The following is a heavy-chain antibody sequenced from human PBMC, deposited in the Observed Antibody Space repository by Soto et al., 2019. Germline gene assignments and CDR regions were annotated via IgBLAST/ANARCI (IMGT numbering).Heavy chain of an antibody. V-gene: IGHV6-1*01. CDR2: TYFRSKWYN. J-gene: IGHJ5*02. D-gene: IGHD5-12*01. CDR1: GDSVSSNTAS. CDR3: AKGDNLGPKTGYGFDP. Sequence: SQTLSLTCAISGDSVSSNTASWNWIRQSPSRGLEWLGRTYFRSKWYNDYAVSVKSRIIINPDTSNNQFSLQLNSVTPEDTAVYFCAKGDNLGPKTGYGFDPWGQGIMVPVYS.